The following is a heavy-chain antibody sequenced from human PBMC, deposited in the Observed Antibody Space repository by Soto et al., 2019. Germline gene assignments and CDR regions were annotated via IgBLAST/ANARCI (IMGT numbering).Heavy chain of an antibody. J-gene: IGHJ5*02. D-gene: IGHD2-2*01. Sequence: ASVKVSCKASGYTFTGYYMHWVRQAPGQGLEWMGWINPNSGGTNYAQKFQGWVTMTRDTSISTAYMELSSLRSEDTAVYYCARGLGYCSSTSCYDSWFDPWGQGTLVTVSS. CDR2: INPNSGGT. CDR1: GYTFTGYY. V-gene: IGHV1-2*04. CDR3: ARGLGYCSSTSCYDSWFDP.